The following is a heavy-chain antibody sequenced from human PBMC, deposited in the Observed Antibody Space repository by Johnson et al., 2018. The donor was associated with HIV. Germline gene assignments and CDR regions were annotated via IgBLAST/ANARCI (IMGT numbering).Heavy chain of an antibody. V-gene: IGHV3-30*02. CDR2: IRYDGSNK. D-gene: IGHD2-15*01. J-gene: IGHJ3*02. CDR3: AKDVGGRSLFPVAFDI. Sequence: QVQLVESGGGVVQPGGSLRLSCAASGFTFSSYGMHWVRQAPGKGLEWVAFIRYDGSNKYYADSVKGRFTISRDNSKNTLYLQMNSLRAEDTAVYYCAKDVGGRSLFPVAFDIWGQGTMVTVSS. CDR1: GFTFSSYG.